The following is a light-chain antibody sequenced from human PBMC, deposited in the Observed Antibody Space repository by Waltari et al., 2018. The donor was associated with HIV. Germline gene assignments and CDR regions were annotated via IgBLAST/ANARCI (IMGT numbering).Light chain of an antibody. CDR2: KDT. CDR1: ALPKQY. J-gene: IGLJ3*02. Sequence: SYELTQPPSVSVSPGQTARITCSGHALPKQYAYWYQQKPGQAPVLVIFKDTERPSGIPDRFSGSSSGTIVTLTISGVQAEDEADYYCQSADNTAIYWVFGGGTKLTV. CDR3: QSADNTAIYWV. V-gene: IGLV3-25*03.